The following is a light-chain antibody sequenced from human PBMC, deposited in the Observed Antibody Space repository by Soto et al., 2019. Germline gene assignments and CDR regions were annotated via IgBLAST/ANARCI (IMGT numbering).Light chain of an antibody. V-gene: IGLV2-14*01. CDR1: TSGVGGYNY. Sequence: VLTQPASVSGSPGQSITISCTGTTSGVGGYNYVSWYQQHPGKAPKLMIYEVSNRPSGVSNRFSGSKSGNTASLTISGLQAEDEADYYCSSYTSSSTLVFGTGTKVTVL. J-gene: IGLJ1*01. CDR3: SSYTSSSTLV. CDR2: EVS.